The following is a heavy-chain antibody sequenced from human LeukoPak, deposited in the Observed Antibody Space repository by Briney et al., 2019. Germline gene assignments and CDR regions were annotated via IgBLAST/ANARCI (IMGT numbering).Heavy chain of an antibody. CDR1: GVTFSSYG. CDR2: IRYDGSNK. J-gene: IGHJ6*03. D-gene: IGHD3-16*01. V-gene: IGHV3-30*02. CDR3: AKDYVGGYYYYMDV. Sequence: GGSLRLSCAASGVTFSSYGMHWVRQAPGKGLEWVAFIRYDGSNKYYADSVKGRFTISRDNSKNTLYLQMNSLRPEDTAVYYCAKDYVGGYYYYMDVWGKGTTVTVSS.